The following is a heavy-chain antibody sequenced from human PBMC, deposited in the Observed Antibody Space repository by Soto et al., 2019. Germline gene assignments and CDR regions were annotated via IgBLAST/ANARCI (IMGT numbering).Heavy chain of an antibody. CDR2: MSPGSGNT. Sequence: QVQLVQSGAEVKKPGASVKVSCKASGYTFTTYEINWVRQVPGQGLEWMGWMSPGSGNTGYVDQFRGRVTMTSNTSRTTAYMELSSRRSEDTAVYYCASVGGQLFGDDGMDVWGQGTMVTVSS. CDR1: GYTFTTYE. D-gene: IGHD3-10*01. V-gene: IGHV1-8*01. J-gene: IGHJ6*02. CDR3: ASVGGQLFGDDGMDV.